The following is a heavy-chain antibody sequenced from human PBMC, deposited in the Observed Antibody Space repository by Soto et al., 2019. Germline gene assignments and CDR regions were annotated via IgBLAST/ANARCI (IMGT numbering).Heavy chain of an antibody. CDR3: ARESRLDLRGGMDV. Sequence: PSETLSLTCTVSVDSISSGGYFWTWFRQLPGKGLEWIGYIYYTGASNYNPSLKSRVSMSVDPSKNQFSLTLISVTAADSAVYFCARESRLDLRGGMDVWGQGTTVTVSS. V-gene: IGHV4-31*03. J-gene: IGHJ6*02. D-gene: IGHD5-12*01. CDR1: VDSISSGGYF. CDR2: IYYTGAS.